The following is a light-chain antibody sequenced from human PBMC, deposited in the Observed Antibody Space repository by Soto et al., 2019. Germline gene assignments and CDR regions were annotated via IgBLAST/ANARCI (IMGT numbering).Light chain of an antibody. CDR3: SSYTSSSTLV. CDR1: SSDVGGYNY. V-gene: IGLV2-14*01. Sequence: QSALTQPDSVSGSPGQSITISSTGTSSDVGGYNYVSWYQQHPGKAPKLMIYDVSNRPSGVSNRFSGSKSGNTASLTISGLQAEYEADYYCSSYTSSSTLVFGGGTKLTVL. CDR2: DVS. J-gene: IGLJ2*01.